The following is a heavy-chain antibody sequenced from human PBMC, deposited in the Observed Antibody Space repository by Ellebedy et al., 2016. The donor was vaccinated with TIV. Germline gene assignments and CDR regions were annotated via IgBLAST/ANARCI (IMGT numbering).Heavy chain of an antibody. CDR2: IKEDGSEA. CDR1: GFTFSGYW. Sequence: PGGSLRLSCAASGFTFSGYWMSWVRQAPGKGLEWVANIKEDGSEASSVASVKGRFTISRDNAQNSLYLQMSNLRAEDTAVFYCARAGGRHTTGSGFYWGQGTRVTVST. CDR3: ARAGGRHTTGSGFY. J-gene: IGHJ4*02. D-gene: IGHD1-14*01. V-gene: IGHV3-7*03.